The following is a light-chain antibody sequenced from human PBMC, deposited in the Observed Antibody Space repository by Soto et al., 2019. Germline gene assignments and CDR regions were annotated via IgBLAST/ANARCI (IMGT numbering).Light chain of an antibody. J-gene: IGKJ4*01. CDR1: QDISSW. V-gene: IGKV1D-12*01. CDR3: QQANSFPLT. CDR2: AAS. Sequence: DIQMTQSPSSVSASVGDRVTITYRASQDISSWLVWYQHKPAKTPRLPIYAASSLQSGVPSRFRGSGSGTDFALTIAGLESEDFATYYCQQANSFPLTFGGGTKVEIK.